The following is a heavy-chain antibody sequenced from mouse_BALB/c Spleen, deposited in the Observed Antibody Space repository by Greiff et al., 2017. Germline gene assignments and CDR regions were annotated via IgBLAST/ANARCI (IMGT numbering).Heavy chain of an antibody. D-gene: IGHD2-1*01. V-gene: IGHV14-3*02. J-gene: IGHJ3*01. CDR1: GFNIKDTY. CDR2: IDPANGNT. Sequence: EVQLQQSGAELVKPGASVKLSCTASGFNIKDTYMHWVKQRPEQGLEWIGRIDPANGNTKYDPKFQGKATITADTSSNTAYLQLSSLTSEDTAVYYCAPYGNYEDLFAYWGQGTLVTVSA. CDR3: APYGNYEDLFAY.